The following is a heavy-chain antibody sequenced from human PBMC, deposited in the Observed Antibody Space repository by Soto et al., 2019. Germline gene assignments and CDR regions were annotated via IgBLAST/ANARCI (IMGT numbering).Heavy chain of an antibody. J-gene: IGHJ6*02. D-gene: IGHD2-15*01. CDR2: IWYDGSNK. CDR3: ARCQRNGGSCYYYYGMDV. Sequence: GGSLRLSCAASGFTFSSYGMHWVRQAPGKGLEWVAVIWYDGSNKYYADSVKGRFTISRDNSKNTLYLQMNSLRAEDTAVYYCARCQRNGGSCYYYYGMDVWGQGTTVTVSS. CDR1: GFTFSSYG. V-gene: IGHV3-33*01.